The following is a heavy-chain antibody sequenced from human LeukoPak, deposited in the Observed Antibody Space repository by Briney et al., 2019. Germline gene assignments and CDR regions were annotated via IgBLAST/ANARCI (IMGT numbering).Heavy chain of an antibody. Sequence: GGSLRLSCAASGFTVSSDYMSWVRQAPGKGLEWVSAISGSGGSTYYADSVKGRFTISRDNSKNTLYLQMNSLRAEDTAVYYCAKGPRLRLGELSLGYWGQGTLVTVSS. J-gene: IGHJ4*02. V-gene: IGHV3-23*01. CDR2: ISGSGGST. CDR1: GFTVSSDY. D-gene: IGHD3-16*01. CDR3: AKGPRLRLGELSLGY.